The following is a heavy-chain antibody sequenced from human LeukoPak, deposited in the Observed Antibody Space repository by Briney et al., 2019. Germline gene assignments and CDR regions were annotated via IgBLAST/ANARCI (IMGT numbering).Heavy chain of an antibody. CDR2: IYYSGST. D-gene: IGHD6-13*01. J-gene: IGHJ3*02. CDR1: GVSISSFY. V-gene: IGHV4-59*01. Sequence: SETLSLTCTVSGVSISSFYWTWIRQPPGEGLEWIGYIYYSGSTNYNPSLKSRVTISVDTSKNQFSLKLSSVTAADTAVYYCARALQPGVYAFDIWGQGTMVTVSS. CDR3: ARALQPGVYAFDI.